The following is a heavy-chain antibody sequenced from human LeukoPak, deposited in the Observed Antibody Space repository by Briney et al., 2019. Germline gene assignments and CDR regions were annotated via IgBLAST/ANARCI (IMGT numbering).Heavy chain of an antibody. J-gene: IGHJ4*02. V-gene: IGHV1-2*02. CDR2: INPNSGGT. CDR3: ARGSIVGATFDYFDY. Sequence: ASVKVSCKASGYTFTGYYMHWVRQAPGQGREWMGWINPNSGGTNYAQKFQGRVTMTRDTSISTAYMELSGLRSDDTAVYYCARGSIVGATFDYFDYWGQGTLVTVSS. D-gene: IGHD1-26*01. CDR1: GYTFTGYY.